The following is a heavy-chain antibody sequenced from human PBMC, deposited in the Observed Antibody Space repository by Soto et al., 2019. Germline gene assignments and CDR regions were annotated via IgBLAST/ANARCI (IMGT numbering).Heavy chain of an antibody. CDR2: IKTDGSEN. D-gene: IGHD6-13*01. V-gene: IGHV3-7*01. Sequence: PGGSLRLSCAASGFTFSSYWMRWVRQAPGKGLEWVANIKTDGSENYYVDSVRGRFTISIDNXKNSLYLQMNSLRAEDTAVYYCERDVAETAAGGGDYYYEYGMDVWGQGTTVTVSS. J-gene: IGHJ6*02. CDR1: GFTFSSYW. CDR3: ERDVAETAAGGGDYYYEYGMDV.